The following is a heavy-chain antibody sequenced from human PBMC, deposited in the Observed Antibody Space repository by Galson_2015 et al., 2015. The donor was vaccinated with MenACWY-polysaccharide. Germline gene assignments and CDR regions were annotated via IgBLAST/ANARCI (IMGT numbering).Heavy chain of an antibody. Sequence: RGSISSYYWSWIRQPAGKGLEWIGRISPSGSTTYNPSLESRVTMSLDRSNNQFSLKLTSVTAADTAVYYCARVGYSGYDSRLEHWGQGTLVAVSS. CDR3: ARVGYSGYDSRLEH. V-gene: IGHV4-4*07. CDR2: ISPSGST. CDR1: RGSISSYY. D-gene: IGHD5-12*01. J-gene: IGHJ4*02.